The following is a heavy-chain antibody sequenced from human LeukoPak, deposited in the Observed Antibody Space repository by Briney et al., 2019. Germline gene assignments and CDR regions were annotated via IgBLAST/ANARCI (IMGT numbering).Heavy chain of an antibody. Sequence: PGRSLRLSCAASGFTFSNYAMYWVRQAPGKGLEWVAVMSYDGSNKYYADSVKGRFTISRDNSKNTLYLQMSSLRAEDTAVYYCARDGRSSSWYHYYGMDVWGQGTTVIVTS. D-gene: IGHD6-13*01. CDR1: GFTFSNYA. J-gene: IGHJ6*02. CDR2: MSYDGSNK. V-gene: IGHV3-30-3*01. CDR3: ARDGRSSSWYHYYGMDV.